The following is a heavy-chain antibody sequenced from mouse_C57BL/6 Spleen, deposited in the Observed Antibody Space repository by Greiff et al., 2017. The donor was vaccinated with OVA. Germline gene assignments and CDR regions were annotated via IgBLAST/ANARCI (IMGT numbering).Heavy chain of an antibody. CDR2: IYPGDGDT. V-gene: IGHV1-80*01. Sequence: QVHVKQSGAELVKPGASVKISCKASGYAFSSYWMNWVKQRPGKGLEWIGQIYPGDGDTNYNGKFKGKATLTADKSSSTAYMQLSSLTSEDSAVYFCAREYSRDYFDYWGQGTTLTVSS. D-gene: IGHD5-1*01. J-gene: IGHJ2*01. CDR3: AREYSRDYFDY. CDR1: GYAFSSYW.